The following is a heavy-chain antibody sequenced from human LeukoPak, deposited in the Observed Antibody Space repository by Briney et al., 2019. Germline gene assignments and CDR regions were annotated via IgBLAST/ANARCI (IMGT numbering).Heavy chain of an antibody. V-gene: IGHV3-9*01. CDR1: GFTFDDYA. CDR3: ARDPHNSNHLDF. Sequence: RAGGSLRLSCAASGFTFDDYAMHWVRQAPGEGLEWVSGISWNSGSIGYADSVKGRFTISRDNAKNSLYLQMNSLRVADTAVYYCARDPHNSNHLDFLGQGTLVAVSS. J-gene: IGHJ4*01. CDR2: ISWNSGSI. D-gene: IGHD4-11*01.